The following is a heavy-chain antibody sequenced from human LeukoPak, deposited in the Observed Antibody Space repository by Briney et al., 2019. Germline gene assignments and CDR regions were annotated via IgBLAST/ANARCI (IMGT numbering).Heavy chain of an antibody. CDR1: GFTFSTYT. J-gene: IGHJ4*02. Sequence: GGSLSLSCAASGFTFSTYTINWVRQAPGKGLEWVSSISSSSSSIYYADSVKGRFSISRDNAKNSLYLQMNSLSAEDTAVYYCAGERGVGEFYWGQGTMVTVSS. V-gene: IGHV3-21*01. CDR3: AGERGVGEFY. CDR2: ISSSSSSI. D-gene: IGHD3-10*01.